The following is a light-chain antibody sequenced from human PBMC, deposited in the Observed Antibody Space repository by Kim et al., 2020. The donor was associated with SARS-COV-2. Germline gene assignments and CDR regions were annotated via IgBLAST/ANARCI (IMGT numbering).Light chain of an antibody. J-gene: IGKJ2*01. CDR2: GAS. CDR1: QSVSSSY. V-gene: IGKV3-20*01. Sequence: PGERATLSCRASQSVSSSYLAWYQQKPGQAPRLLIYGASSRATVIPDRFSGSGSGTDFTLTISRLEPEDFAVYYCQQYGSSPYTFGQGTKLEL. CDR3: QQYGSSPYT.